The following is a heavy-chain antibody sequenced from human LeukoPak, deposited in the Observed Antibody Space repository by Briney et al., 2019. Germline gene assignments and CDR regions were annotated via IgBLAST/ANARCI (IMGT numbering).Heavy chain of an antibody. V-gene: IGHV3-23*01. Sequence: GGSLRLSCAASGFTFSSHAMSWVRQAPGKGLEWVSAISGSGGSTYYADSVKGRFTISRDNSKNTLYLQMNSLRAEDTAVYYCAKTVSGYCSGGSCRTMDVWGQGTTVTVSS. J-gene: IGHJ6*02. CDR2: ISGSGGST. D-gene: IGHD2-15*01. CDR1: GFTFSSHA. CDR3: AKTVSGYCSGGSCRTMDV.